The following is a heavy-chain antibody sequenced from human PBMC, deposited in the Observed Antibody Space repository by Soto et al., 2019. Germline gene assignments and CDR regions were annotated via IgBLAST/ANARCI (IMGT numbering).Heavy chain of an antibody. J-gene: IGHJ5*02. D-gene: IGHD6-6*01. Sequence: SETLSLTCTVSGGSIRSDGYYWSWIRQHPGKGLEWIGYIYYSGSTYYNPSLKSRVSISADTSNNQFSLKLTSVTAADTAVYYGAGGSSKSRFDPWGQGTLVTVSS. CDR3: AGGSSKSRFDP. V-gene: IGHV4-31*03. CDR1: GGSIRSDGYY. CDR2: IYYSGST.